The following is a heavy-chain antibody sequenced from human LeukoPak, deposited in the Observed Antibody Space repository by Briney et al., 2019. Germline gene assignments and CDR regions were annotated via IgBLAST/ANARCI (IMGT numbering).Heavy chain of an antibody. CDR2: ISAYNGNT. J-gene: IGHJ6*04. V-gene: IGHV1-18*04. D-gene: IGHD1-1*01. CDR3: ARGNPTGTTGGVDYGMDV. CDR1: GYTFTSYG. Sequence: ASVKVSCKASGYTFTSYGISWVRQAPGQGLEWTGWISAYNGNTNYAQKLQGRVTMTTDTSTSTAYMELRSLRSDDTAVYYCARGNPTGTTGGVDYGMDVWGKGTTVTVSS.